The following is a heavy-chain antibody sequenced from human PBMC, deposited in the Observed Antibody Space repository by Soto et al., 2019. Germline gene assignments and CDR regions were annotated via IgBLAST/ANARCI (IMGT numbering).Heavy chain of an antibody. CDR2: MNPNSGNT. Sequence: QVQLVQSGAEVKKPGASVKVSCKASGYTFTSYDINWVRQSTGQGLEWMGWMNPNSGNTGYAQKFQGRVTMTRNTSISTAYMELSSLRSEDTAVYYCASMPYYYYGMDVWGQGTTVTVSS. D-gene: IGHD2-2*01. J-gene: IGHJ6*02. CDR1: GYTFTSYD. CDR3: ASMPYYYYGMDV. V-gene: IGHV1-8*01.